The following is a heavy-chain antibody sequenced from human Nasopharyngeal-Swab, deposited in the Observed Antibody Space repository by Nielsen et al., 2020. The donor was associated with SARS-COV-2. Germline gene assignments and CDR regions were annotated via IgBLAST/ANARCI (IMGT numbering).Heavy chain of an antibody. CDR2: IYYGGDIT. J-gene: IGHJ3*02. Sequence: WIRQPPGKGLEWVSVIYYGGDITYYADSVKGRFTTSRDNSKNTVHLQMNSLRADDTATYYCAKNRDSVAGTPDDAFDIWGQGTMVTVSS. D-gene: IGHD6-19*01. CDR3: AKNRDSVAGTPDDAFDI. V-gene: IGHV3-23*03.